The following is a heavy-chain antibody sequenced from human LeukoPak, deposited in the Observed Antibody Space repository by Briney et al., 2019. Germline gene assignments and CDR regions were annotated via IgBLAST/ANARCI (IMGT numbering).Heavy chain of an antibody. D-gene: IGHD4/OR15-4a*01. J-gene: IGHJ5*02. CDR1: GFTLSSFA. CDR2: ISSNGEST. Sequence: GGSLGLSCSASGFTLSSFAMHWVRQAPGKGLDYISSISSNGESTYYADSVKGRFTISRDNSKNTLYLQMSSLRTEDTAVYWCVKSALNYGATWFDPWVQGTLATVPS. V-gene: IGHV3-64D*09. CDR3: VKSALNYGATWFDP.